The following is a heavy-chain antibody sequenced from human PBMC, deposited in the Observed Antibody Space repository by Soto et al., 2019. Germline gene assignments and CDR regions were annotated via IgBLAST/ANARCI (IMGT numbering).Heavy chain of an antibody. J-gene: IGHJ6*02. CDR1: GGSISSGGYS. CDR2: IYHSGST. V-gene: IGHV4-30-2*03. CDR3: ARRLYYDSSGFEGGGMDV. Sequence: TLSLTCAVSGGSISSGGYSWSWIRQPPGKGLEWIGYIYHSGSTYYNPSLKSRVTISVDTSKNQFSLKLSSVTAADTAVYYCARRLYYDSSGFEGGGMDVWGQGTTVTVSS. D-gene: IGHD3-22*01.